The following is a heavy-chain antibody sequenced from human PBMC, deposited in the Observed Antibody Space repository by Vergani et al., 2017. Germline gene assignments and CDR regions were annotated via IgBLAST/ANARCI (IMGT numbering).Heavy chain of an antibody. CDR3: ARGLSYDFWSGYPTNYYYYGMDV. CDR2: INHSGST. V-gene: IGHV4-39*07. CDR1: GGSISSSSYY. J-gene: IGHJ6*02. Sequence: QLQLQESGPGLVKPSETLSLTCTVSGGSISSSSYYWSWIRQPPGKGLEWIGEINHSGSTNYNPSLKSRVTISVDTSKNQFSLKLSSVTAADTAVYYCARGLSYDFWSGYPTNYYYYGMDVWGQGP. D-gene: IGHD3-3*01.